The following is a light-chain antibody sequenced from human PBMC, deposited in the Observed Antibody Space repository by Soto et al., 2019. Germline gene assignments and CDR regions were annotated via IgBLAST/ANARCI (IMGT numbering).Light chain of an antibody. CDR2: DVS. Sequence: QSALTQPPSASGSPGQSVTISCTGTSSDVGGYNFVSWYQHHPGKAPKLMIFDVSERPSGVPDRFSGSKSGNTASLTVSGLQAADEADYYCSSYAGSNSYVFGTGTKVTVL. V-gene: IGLV2-8*01. CDR3: SSYAGSNSYV. CDR1: SSDVGGYNF. J-gene: IGLJ1*01.